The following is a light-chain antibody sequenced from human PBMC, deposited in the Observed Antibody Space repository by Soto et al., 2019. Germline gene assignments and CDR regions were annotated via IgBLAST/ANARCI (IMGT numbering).Light chain of an antibody. CDR3: QQYGISPLT. Sequence: EIVLTQSPGTLSLSPGERATLSCRASQSVSSSYLAWYQQKPGQAPRLLISGASSRATGIPDRFSGSGSGTDFTLTISRLEPEDFTVYYCQQYGISPLTFGPGTKVDVK. J-gene: IGKJ3*01. CDR2: GAS. CDR1: QSVSSSY. V-gene: IGKV3-20*01.